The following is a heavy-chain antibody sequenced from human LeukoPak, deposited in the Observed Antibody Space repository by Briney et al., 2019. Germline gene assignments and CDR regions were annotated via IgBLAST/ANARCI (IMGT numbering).Heavy chain of an antibody. D-gene: IGHD2-2*01. V-gene: IGHV3-33*08. CDR2: IWYGGSNK. CDR3: ATLGYCSSTSCFDY. J-gene: IGHJ4*02. CDR1: GFTFSSYG. Sequence: GRSLRLSCAASGFTFSSYGMHWVRQAPGKGLEWVAVIWYGGSNKYYADSVKGRFTISRDNSKNTLYLQMNSLRAEDTAVYYCATLGYCSSTSCFDYWGQGTLVTVSS.